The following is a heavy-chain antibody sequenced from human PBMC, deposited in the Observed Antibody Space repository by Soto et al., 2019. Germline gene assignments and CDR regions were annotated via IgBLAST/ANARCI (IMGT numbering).Heavy chain of an antibody. Sequence: PSETLSLTCTVSGGSISSSSYYWGWIRQPPGKGLEWIGSIYYSGSTYYNPSLKSRVTISVDTSKNQFSLKLSSVTAADTAVYYCARHYDFWSGYLDYWGQGTLVTVSS. CDR3: ARHYDFWSGYLDY. D-gene: IGHD3-3*01. V-gene: IGHV4-39*01. CDR2: IYYSGST. CDR1: GGSISSSSYY. J-gene: IGHJ4*02.